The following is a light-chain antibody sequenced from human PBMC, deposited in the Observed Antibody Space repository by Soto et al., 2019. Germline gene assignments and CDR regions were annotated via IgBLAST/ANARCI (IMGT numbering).Light chain of an antibody. CDR1: QSVSSY. J-gene: IGKJ1*01. CDR3: QQRSIWPKT. V-gene: IGKV3-11*01. Sequence: EIVLTQSPATLSLSPGERATLSCRASQSVSSYLAWYQQKPGQAPRLLIYDASNRATGIPARFSGSGSGTNFTLTISSLYPEYFAGYYCQQRSIWPKTFGRG. CDR2: DAS.